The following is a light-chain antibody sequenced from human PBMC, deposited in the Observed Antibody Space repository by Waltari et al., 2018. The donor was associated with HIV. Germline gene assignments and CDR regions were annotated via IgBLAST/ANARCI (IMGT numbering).Light chain of an antibody. CDR1: QHIGND. CDR3: QQYFAYPRT. V-gene: IGKV1-6*01. J-gene: IGKJ3*01. CDR2: AAS. Sequence: IQMTQSPASLSASVGDRVTITCRASQHIGNDLAWYQQKPWKAPEVLMYAASNVQVDVPSRFSGRGHGTDFTFTISCLQPEDFATYFCQQYFAYPRTFGQGTRVEIK.